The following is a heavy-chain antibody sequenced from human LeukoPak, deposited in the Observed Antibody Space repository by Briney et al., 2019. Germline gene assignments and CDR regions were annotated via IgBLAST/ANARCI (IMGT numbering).Heavy chain of an antibody. CDR3: ARVSEFYGSGSFYIEDY. J-gene: IGHJ4*02. V-gene: IGHV3-21*01. Sequence: GGSLRLSCAASGFSFSTYSMSWVRQAPGKGLEWVSSISSRSDYIYFGDSVKGRFTISRDNAKNSLYLQMNSLRAEDTAVYYCARVSEFYGSGSFYIEDYWGQGTLVTVSS. D-gene: IGHD3-10*01. CDR1: GFSFSTYS. CDR2: ISSRSDYI.